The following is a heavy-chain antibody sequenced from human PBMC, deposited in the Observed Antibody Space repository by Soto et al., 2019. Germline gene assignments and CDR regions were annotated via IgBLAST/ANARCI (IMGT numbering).Heavy chain of an antibody. D-gene: IGHD5-18*01. Sequence: HVQLVQSGAEVKKPGSSVKVSCKASGGTFSSYAISWVRQAPGQGLEWMGGIIPIFGTANYAQKFQGRVTITADESTSTAYMELSSLRSEDTAVYYCAIGYSYGYHHYYYGMDVWGQGTTVTVSS. CDR1: GGTFSSYA. J-gene: IGHJ6*02. CDR3: AIGYSYGYHHYYYGMDV. CDR2: IIPIFGTA. V-gene: IGHV1-69*01.